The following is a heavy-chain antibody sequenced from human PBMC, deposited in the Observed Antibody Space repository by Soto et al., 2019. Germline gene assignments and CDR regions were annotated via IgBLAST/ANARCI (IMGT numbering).Heavy chain of an antibody. J-gene: IGHJ5*02. CDR2: IYWNDDK. Sequence: SGPTLVNPTQTLTLTCIFSGFSLRTSGVGVGWIRQPPGKALEWLGFIYWNDDKRYSPSLKSRLTITEDTSKNQVVLTMTNMDPVDTATYYCAKTGSSGWYGWFDPWGQGTLVTVSS. V-gene: IGHV2-5*01. D-gene: IGHD6-19*01. CDR1: GFSLRTSGVG. CDR3: AKTGSSGWYGWFDP.